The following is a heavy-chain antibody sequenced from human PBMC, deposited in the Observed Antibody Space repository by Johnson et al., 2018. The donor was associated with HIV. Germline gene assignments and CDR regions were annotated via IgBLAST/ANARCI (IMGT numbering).Heavy chain of an antibody. J-gene: IGHJ3*02. CDR2: IRYDGSNK. D-gene: IGHD3-10*01. CDR1: GFTFSTYG. Sequence: QMQLVESGGGVVQPGGSLRLSCAASGFTFSTYGMHWVRQAPGKGLEWVAFIRYDGSNKYYADSVKGRFTISRDNSKNTLYVQMNSLRVEDTAVYYCAKDDSPSGAFDIWGQGTMVIVSS. CDR3: AKDDSPSGAFDI. V-gene: IGHV3-30*02.